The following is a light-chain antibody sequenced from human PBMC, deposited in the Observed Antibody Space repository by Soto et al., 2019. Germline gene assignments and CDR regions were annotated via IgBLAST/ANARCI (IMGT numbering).Light chain of an antibody. CDR3: HQRQSWPRT. CDR2: NAS. CDR1: QSVSTF. J-gene: IGKJ1*01. Sequence: EIVLTQSPATLSLSPGERAILSCRASQSVSTFLAWFQQKPGQPPRLLIYNASNRTTGIPARFSGSGSGTDFTLTISDVEPEDFAVYYCHQRQSWPRTFGQGTKVDIK. V-gene: IGKV3-11*01.